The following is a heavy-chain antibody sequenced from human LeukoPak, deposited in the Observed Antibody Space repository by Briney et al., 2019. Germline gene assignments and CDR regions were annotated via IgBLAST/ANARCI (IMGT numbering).Heavy chain of an antibody. CDR1: GGTFSSYA. J-gene: IGHJ4*02. D-gene: IGHD3-3*01. CDR2: IIPIFGTA. CDR3: ARDHHYRSGYWYFDY. Sequence: ASVKVSCKASGGTFSSYAISWVRQAPGQGLEWMGGIIPIFGTANYAQKFQGRVTITTDESTSTAYMEPSSLRSEDTAVYYCARDHHYRSGYWYFDYWGQGTLVTVSS. V-gene: IGHV1-69*05.